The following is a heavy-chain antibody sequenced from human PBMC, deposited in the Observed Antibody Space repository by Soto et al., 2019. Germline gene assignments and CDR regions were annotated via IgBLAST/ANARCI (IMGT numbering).Heavy chain of an antibody. Sequence: ASVKVSCKASGYTFTSYGISWVRQAPGQGLEWMGWISAYNGNTNYAQKLQGRVTMTTDTSTSTAYMELRSLRSDDTAVYYCARARRGYYDSSGYYPSYNWFDPSGQGTLVTVSS. D-gene: IGHD3-22*01. CDR3: ARARRGYYDSSGYYPSYNWFDP. CDR2: ISAYNGNT. V-gene: IGHV1-18*01. CDR1: GYTFTSYG. J-gene: IGHJ5*02.